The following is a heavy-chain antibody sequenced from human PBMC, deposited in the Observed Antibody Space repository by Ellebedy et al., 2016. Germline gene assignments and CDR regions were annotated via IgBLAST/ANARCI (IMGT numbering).Heavy chain of an antibody. CDR3: ARDGAERDIGGDYNY. D-gene: IGHD4-17*01. CDR1: GFTFSSYA. CDR2: ISYDGSNK. Sequence: GESLKISCAASGFTFSSYAMHWVRQAPGKGLEWVAVISYDGSNKYYADSVKGRFTISRDNSKNTLYLQMNSLRAEDTAVYYCARDGAERDIGGDYNYWGQGTLVTVSS. V-gene: IGHV3-30-3*01. J-gene: IGHJ4*02.